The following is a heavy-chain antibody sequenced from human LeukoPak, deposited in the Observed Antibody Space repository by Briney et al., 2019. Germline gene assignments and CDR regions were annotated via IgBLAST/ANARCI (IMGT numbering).Heavy chain of an antibody. Sequence: GGSLRLSCAASGFTFSTYAIHWVRQVPGKGLEWVAVIWYDGSKKYYADSVKGRFTISRDNSKNMVYLQMNSLRAEDTAVYYCARDSPIDWGQGTMVTVSS. CDR2: IWYDGSKK. CDR1: GFTFSTYA. CDR3: ARDSPID. J-gene: IGHJ3*01. D-gene: IGHD2/OR15-2a*01. V-gene: IGHV3-33*01.